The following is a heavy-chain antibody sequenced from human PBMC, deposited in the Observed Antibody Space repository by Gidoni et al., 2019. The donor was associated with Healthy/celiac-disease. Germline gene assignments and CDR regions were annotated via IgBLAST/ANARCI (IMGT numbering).Heavy chain of an antibody. CDR1: GGSISSGSYY. Sequence: QVQLQESGPGLVKPSHTLSLTCPVSGGSISSGSYYWSWIRQPAGKGLEWIGRIYTSGSTNYNPSLKSRVTISVDTSKNQFSLKLSSVTAADTAVYYCARLPPGDTAFSYYYYGMDVWGQGTTVTVSS. D-gene: IGHD5-18*01. CDR2: IYTSGST. J-gene: IGHJ6*02. CDR3: ARLPPGDTAFSYYYYGMDV. V-gene: IGHV4-61*02.